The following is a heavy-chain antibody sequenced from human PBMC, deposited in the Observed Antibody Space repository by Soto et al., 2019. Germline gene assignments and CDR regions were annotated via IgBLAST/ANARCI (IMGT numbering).Heavy chain of an antibody. D-gene: IGHD3-10*01. CDR3: ASSYGSGSYYRFDY. Sequence: QVQLVQSGAEVKKPGSSVKVSCKASGGTFSSYTISWVRQAPGQGLEWMGRIIPILGIANYAQKFQGRVTITADKSTSTAYMELSSLRSEDTAVYYCASSYGSGSYYRFDYWGQGTLVTVSS. J-gene: IGHJ4*02. CDR2: IIPILGIA. V-gene: IGHV1-69*02. CDR1: GGTFSSYT.